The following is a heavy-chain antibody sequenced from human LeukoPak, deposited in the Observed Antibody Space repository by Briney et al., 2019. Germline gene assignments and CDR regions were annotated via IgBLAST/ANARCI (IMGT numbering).Heavy chain of an antibody. CDR2: IKEDGSEE. V-gene: IGHV3-7*02. CDR3: TTGQNQGVAVAGTGGFDY. D-gene: IGHD6-19*01. CDR1: GFAFTTYW. J-gene: IGHJ4*02. Sequence: GGSLRLSCVASGFAFTTYWMTWVRQAPGKGLEWVANIKEDGSEEYYVDSVKGRFTISRDNAKNSLYLQMASLRAEDTAVYYCTTGQNQGVAVAGTGGFDYWGRGTLATVSS.